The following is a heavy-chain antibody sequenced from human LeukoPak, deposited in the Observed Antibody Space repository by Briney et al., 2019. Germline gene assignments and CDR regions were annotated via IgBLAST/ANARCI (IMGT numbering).Heavy chain of an antibody. J-gene: IGHJ4*02. CDR1: GGSISSADYF. CDR3: ARASTGNFDY. V-gene: IGHV4-30-4*08. Sequence: SQTLSLTCTVSGGSISSADYFGTWIRQPPGKGLEWIGYFYTSGSTYYNPSLKSRVIISVDTSKNQFSLELRSVTAADTAVYYCARASTGNFDYWGQGTLVTVSS. CDR2: FYTSGST. D-gene: IGHD3-9*01.